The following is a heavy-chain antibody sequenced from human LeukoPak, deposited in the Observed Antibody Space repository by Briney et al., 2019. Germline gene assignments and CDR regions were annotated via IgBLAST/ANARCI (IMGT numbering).Heavy chain of an antibody. D-gene: IGHD2-2*03. V-gene: IGHV1-18*01. CDR3: ARDGYRLSGYFYYMDV. CDR1: GYTFASFG. Sequence: GASVKVSCKASGYTFASFGITWVRRAPGQGLEWMGWINTHNGDTNYAQKLQGRVTMTTDTSTSTAYMELRSLRSDDTAVYYCARDGYRLSGYFYYMDVWGKGTTVTVSS. J-gene: IGHJ6*03. CDR2: INTHNGDT.